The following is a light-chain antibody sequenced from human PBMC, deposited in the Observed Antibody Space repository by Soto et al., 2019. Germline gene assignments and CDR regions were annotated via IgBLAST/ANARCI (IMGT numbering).Light chain of an antibody. CDR2: DND. CDR3: GTWDSSLSVYV. CDR1: SSNIGNNF. V-gene: IGLV1-51*01. J-gene: IGLJ1*01. Sequence: QSVLTQPPSVSAAPGQKVTISCSGSSSNIGNNFVSWFQQLPGAAPKVLIYDNDKRPSGIPDRFSGSKSGTSATLDITGLQTGDEADYYCGTWDSSLSVYVFAIGTKGTVL.